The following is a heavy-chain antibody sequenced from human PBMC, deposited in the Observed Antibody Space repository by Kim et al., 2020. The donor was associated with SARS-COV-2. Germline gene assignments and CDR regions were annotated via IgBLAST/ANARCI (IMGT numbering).Heavy chain of an antibody. V-gene: IGHV1-69*02. CDR1: GGTFSSYT. J-gene: IGHJ3*02. CDR2: IIPILGIA. D-gene: IGHD4-17*01. CDR3: ARVLGDYGDYDAFDI. Sequence: SVKVSCKASGGTFSSYTISWVRQAPGQGLEWMGRIIPILGIANYAQKFQGRVTITADKSTSTAYMELSSLRSEDTAVYYCARVLGDYGDYDAFDIWGQGTMVTVSS.